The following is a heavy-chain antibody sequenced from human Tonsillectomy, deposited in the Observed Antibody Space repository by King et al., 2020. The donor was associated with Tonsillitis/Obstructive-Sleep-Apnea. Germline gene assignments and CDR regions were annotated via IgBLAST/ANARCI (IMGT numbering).Heavy chain of an antibody. D-gene: IGHD3-3*01. Sequence: VQLQESGPGLVKPSETLSLTCTVSGGSISSYYWSWIRQPPGKGLEWIGYIYYSGITNYNPSLKSRVTISVDTSKNQFSLNLSSVTAAETAVYYCARAPGGDDFWSGDGFTYWGQGTLVTVSS. J-gene: IGHJ4*02. CDR2: IYYSGIT. V-gene: IGHV4-59*01. CDR1: GGSISSYY. CDR3: ARAPGGDDFWSGDGFTY.